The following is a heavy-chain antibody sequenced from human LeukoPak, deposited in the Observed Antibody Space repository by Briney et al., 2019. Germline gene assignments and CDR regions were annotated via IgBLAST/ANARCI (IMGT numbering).Heavy chain of an antibody. V-gene: IGHV3-20*04. CDR2: IRNGGST. CDR3: ARDWKWGWLAPPPRLYNWFDP. J-gene: IGHJ5*02. Sequence: GGSLRLSCAASGFTFDDYGMSWVRQGPGKGLEWVSGIRNGGSTGYADSVKGRFTISRDNAKNSLYLQMNSLRVEDTAVYYCARDWKWGWLAPPPRLYNWFDPWGQGTLVTVSS. D-gene: IGHD6-19*01. CDR1: GFTFDDYG.